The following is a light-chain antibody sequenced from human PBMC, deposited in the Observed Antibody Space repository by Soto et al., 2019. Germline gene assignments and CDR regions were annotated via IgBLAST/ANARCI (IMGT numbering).Light chain of an antibody. Sequence: EVVLTQSPGTLSLSPGGRATLSCRASQSVSRRLAWYQQRPGQSPRLLISGASMRASGVPVRFIGSGSGTDFTLTISSLEPEDFAVYYCQQRNDWPLTCGGGTKVDI. CDR1: QSVSRR. CDR3: QQRNDWPLT. CDR2: GAS. V-gene: IGKV3-11*01. J-gene: IGKJ4*01.